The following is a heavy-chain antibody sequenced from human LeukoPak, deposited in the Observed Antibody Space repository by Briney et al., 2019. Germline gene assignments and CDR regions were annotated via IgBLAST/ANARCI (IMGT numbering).Heavy chain of an antibody. CDR1: GYSFSSYG. CDR3: ARRLGVAGFNWFDP. V-gene: IGHV1-18*01. J-gene: IGHJ5*02. Sequence: GASVKVSCKASGYSFSSYGLSWVRQAPGQGLEWMGWVSAYNGDSNYALKFQGRVTMTTDTSTDTAYMELRSLRSDDTAVYYCARRLGVAGFNWFDPWGQGTLVTVSS. D-gene: IGHD6-19*01. CDR2: VSAYNGDS.